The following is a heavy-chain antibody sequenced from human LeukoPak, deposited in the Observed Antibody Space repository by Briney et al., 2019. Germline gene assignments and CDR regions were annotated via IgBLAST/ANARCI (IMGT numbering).Heavy chain of an antibody. V-gene: IGHV1-69*02. D-gene: IGHD1-20*01. J-gene: IGHJ4*02. CDR3: ARLADNWNDDFDY. CDR2: IIPILGIA. CDR1: GGTFISYT. Sequence: RSSVKVSCKASGGTFISYTISWVRQAPGQGLEWMGRIIPILGIANYAQKFQGRVTITADESTSTAYMELSSLRSEDTAVYYCARLADNWNDDFDYWGQGTLVTVSS.